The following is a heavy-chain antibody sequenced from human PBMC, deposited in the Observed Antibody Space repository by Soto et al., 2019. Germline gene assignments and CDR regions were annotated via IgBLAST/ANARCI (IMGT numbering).Heavy chain of an antibody. CDR1: GGTFSSYA. CDR3: ARDWDRSGTTRWFDP. D-gene: IGHD1-7*01. CDR2: IIPIFGTA. J-gene: IGHJ5*02. V-gene: IGHV1-69*13. Sequence: SLKVSCKASGGTFSSYAISWVRQAPGQGLEWMGGIIPIFGTANYAQKFQGRVTITADESTSTAYMELSSLRSEDTAVYYCARDWDRSGTTRWFDPWGQRTLVTVSS.